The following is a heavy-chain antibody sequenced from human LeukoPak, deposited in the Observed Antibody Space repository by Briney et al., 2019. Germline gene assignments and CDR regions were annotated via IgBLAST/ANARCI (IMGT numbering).Heavy chain of an antibody. V-gene: IGHV4-39*01. CDR3: ARYYYDSSGYYSVGGNWFDP. Sequence: SETLSLTCTVSGGSISSSSYYWGWIRQPPGKGLEWIGSIYYSGSTYYNPSLKSRVTISVDTSKNQFSLKLSSVTAADTAVYYCARYYYDSSGYYSVGGNWFDPWGQGTLVTVSS. CDR1: GGSISSSSYY. CDR2: IYYSGST. J-gene: IGHJ5*02. D-gene: IGHD3-22*01.